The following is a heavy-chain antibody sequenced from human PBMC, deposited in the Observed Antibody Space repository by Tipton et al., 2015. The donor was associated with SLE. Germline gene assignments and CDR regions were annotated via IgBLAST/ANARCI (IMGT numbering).Heavy chain of an antibody. CDR2: ISYDGSNK. Sequence: SLRLSCAASGFTFSIYAMHWVRQAPGKGLEWVAVISYDGSNKYYADSVKGRFTISRDNSKNTLYLQMNSLRAEDTAVYYCASALLVSLEYWGQGTLVTVAS. CDR1: GFTFSIYA. J-gene: IGHJ4*02. V-gene: IGHV3-30*04. CDR3: ASALLVSLEY. D-gene: IGHD4-23*01.